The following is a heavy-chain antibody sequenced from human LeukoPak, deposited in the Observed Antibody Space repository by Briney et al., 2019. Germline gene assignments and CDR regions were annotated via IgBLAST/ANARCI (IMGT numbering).Heavy chain of an antibody. V-gene: IGHV3-30*15. J-gene: IGHJ4*02. CDR1: GFTLTYYA. D-gene: IGHD4-23*01. CDR3: ARSSYDYGGIEGPFDY. CDR2: TSYDGNKK. Sequence: GGSLRLSCAASGFTLTYYAMHWVRQAPGKGLEWVAVTSYDGNKKYYADSVKGRFTISRDSSKNTLYLQMSGLRAEDTAVYYCARSSYDYGGIEGPFDYWGQGTLVTVSS.